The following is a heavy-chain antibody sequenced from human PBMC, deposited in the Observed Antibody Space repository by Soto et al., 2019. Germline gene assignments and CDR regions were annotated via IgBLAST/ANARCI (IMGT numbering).Heavy chain of an antibody. D-gene: IGHD3-22*01. Sequence: ASVKVSCKASGYTFTSYTMHWVRQAPGQRLEWMGWINAGNGNTKYSQKFQGRVTITRDTSASTAYMELSSLRSEDTAVYYCAREVYYDSSGYLIDFWGQGSLVTGSS. J-gene: IGHJ4*02. CDR1: GYTFTSYT. CDR2: INAGNGNT. CDR3: AREVYYDSSGYLIDF. V-gene: IGHV1-3*01.